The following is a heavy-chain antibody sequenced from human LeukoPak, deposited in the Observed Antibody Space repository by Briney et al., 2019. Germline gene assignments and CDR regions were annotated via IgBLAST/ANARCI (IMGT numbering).Heavy chain of an antibody. CDR3: ATGIAVAGTFSLDY. Sequence: GGSLRFSCAASGFTFSSYAMSWVRQAPGKGLEWVSAISGSGGSTYYADSVKGRFTISRDNSKNTLYLQMNSLRAEDTAVYYCATGIAVAGTFSLDYWGQGTLVTVSS. V-gene: IGHV3-23*01. D-gene: IGHD6-19*01. CDR1: GFTFSSYA. CDR2: ISGSGGST. J-gene: IGHJ4*02.